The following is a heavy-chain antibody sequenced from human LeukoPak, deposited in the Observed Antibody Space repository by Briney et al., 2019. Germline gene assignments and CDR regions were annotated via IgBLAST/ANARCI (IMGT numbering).Heavy chain of an antibody. CDR1: GFTFSSYG. Sequence: GGTLRLSCAASGFTFSSYGMSWVRQAPGKGLEWVSAISGSGGSTYYADSVKGRFTISRDNSKNTLYLQMNSLRAEDTAVYYCANLGGSLSYYYMDVWGKGTTVTVSS. CDR3: ANLGGSLSYYYMDV. J-gene: IGHJ6*03. CDR2: ISGSGGST. D-gene: IGHD4-23*01. V-gene: IGHV3-23*01.